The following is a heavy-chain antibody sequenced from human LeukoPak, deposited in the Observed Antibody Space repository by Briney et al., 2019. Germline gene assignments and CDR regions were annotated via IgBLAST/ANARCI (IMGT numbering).Heavy chain of an antibody. D-gene: IGHD6-19*01. Sequence: ASVKVSCKASGGTFSSYAISWVRQAPGQGLEWMGGIIPIFGTANYAQKFQGRVTITADESTSTAYMELSSLRSEDTAVYYCARGAVAEMYYFDYWGQGTLVTVSS. CDR1: GGTFSSYA. J-gene: IGHJ4*02. CDR2: IIPIFGTA. V-gene: IGHV1-69*13. CDR3: ARGAVAEMYYFDY.